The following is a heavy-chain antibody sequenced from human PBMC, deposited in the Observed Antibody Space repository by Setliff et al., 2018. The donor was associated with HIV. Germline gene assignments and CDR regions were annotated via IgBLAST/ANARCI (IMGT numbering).Heavy chain of an antibody. CDR1: GYSFTKYW. J-gene: IGHJ4*02. Sequence: PGESLKISCQASGYSFTKYWLGWVRQIPGKGLEWMGIIYPGDSDTRSSPSFQGQVNISADKSISIAYLQWSSLKASDTAMYYCARHPGYSSGWLTGGFDSWGQGTLVTVSS. V-gene: IGHV5-51*01. D-gene: IGHD6-19*01. CDR3: ARHPGYSSGWLTGGFDS. CDR2: IYPGDSDT.